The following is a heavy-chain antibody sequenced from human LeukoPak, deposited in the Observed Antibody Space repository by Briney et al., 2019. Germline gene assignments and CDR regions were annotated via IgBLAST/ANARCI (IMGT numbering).Heavy chain of an antibody. V-gene: IGHV3-7*01. D-gene: IGHD3-10*01. Sequence: PGGSLRLSYAASGFTFTNYWMTWVRQAPGKGLEWVADIKQDGSETRYVDSVKGRFTISRDNAKNSLYLHMNNLRAEDTAVYFCARDPGEWQVPIDYWGQGTLVNVSS. CDR2: IKQDGSET. J-gene: IGHJ4*02. CDR3: ARDPGEWQVPIDY. CDR1: GFTFTNYW.